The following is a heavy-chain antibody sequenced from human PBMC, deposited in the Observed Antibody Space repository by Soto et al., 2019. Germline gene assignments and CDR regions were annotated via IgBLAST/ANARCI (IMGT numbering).Heavy chain of an antibody. D-gene: IGHD3-22*01. V-gene: IGHV1-18*01. J-gene: IGHJ3*02. Sequence: QVQLVQSGAEVKKPGASGKVSCKASGYTFTSYGLSWVRQAPGQVLEWMGWISAYNGNTNYAQKLHGRVTMTTDTSTSTAYMELRSLRSDDTAVYYCARGLYDSSGYYCTDAFDIWGQGTMVTVSS. CDR2: ISAYNGNT. CDR3: ARGLYDSSGYYCTDAFDI. CDR1: GYTFTSYG.